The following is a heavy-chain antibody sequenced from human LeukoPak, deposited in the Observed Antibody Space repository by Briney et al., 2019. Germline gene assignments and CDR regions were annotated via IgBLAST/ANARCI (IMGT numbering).Heavy chain of an antibody. CDR3: ARYLSSGLDY. CDR2: IHYSGRT. D-gene: IGHD3-10*01. CDR1: GGSISGYY. J-gene: IGHJ4*02. V-gene: IGHV4-59*13. Sequence: SETLSLTCTVSGGSISGYYWSWIRQPPGKGLEWSGYIHYSGRTSYNPSLESRVSISVDTSKNQFSLQLSSVTAADTAVYYCARYLSSGLDYWGQGTLVTVSS.